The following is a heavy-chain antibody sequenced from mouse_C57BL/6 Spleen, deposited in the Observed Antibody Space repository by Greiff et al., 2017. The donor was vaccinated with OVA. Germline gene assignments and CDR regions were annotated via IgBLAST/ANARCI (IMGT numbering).Heavy chain of an antibody. V-gene: IGHV3-1*01. CDR3: ARGYGSSYLAWFAY. CDR2: ISYSGST. Sequence: ESGPGMVKPSQSLSLTCTVTGYSITSGYDWHWIRHFPGNKLEWMGYISYSGSTNYNQSLKSRISITHDTSKNQFYLKLNSVTTEDTATYYCARGYGSSYLAWFAYWGQGTLVTVSA. D-gene: IGHD1-1*01. CDR1: GYSITSGYD. J-gene: IGHJ3*01.